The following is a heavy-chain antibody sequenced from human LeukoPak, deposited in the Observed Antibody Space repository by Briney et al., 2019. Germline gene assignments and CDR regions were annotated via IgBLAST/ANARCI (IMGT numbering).Heavy chain of an antibody. D-gene: IGHD1-20*01. V-gene: IGHV3-33*01. CDR3: ARDAANNWNGPDY. Sequence: GRSLRLSCAASGFSFSRYGMHWARQAPGKGLEWVAVIWLDGSDEFYADSVKGRFTISRDNSKNTLYLQMNSLSAEDTAVYYCARDAANNWNGPDYWGQGTLVTVSS. CDR2: IWLDGSDE. CDR1: GFSFSRYG. J-gene: IGHJ4*02.